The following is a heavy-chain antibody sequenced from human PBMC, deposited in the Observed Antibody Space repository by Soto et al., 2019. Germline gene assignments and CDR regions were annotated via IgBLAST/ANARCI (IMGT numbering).Heavy chain of an antibody. CDR1: GGSISSGGYY. J-gene: IGHJ4*02. V-gene: IGHV4-31*03. CDR2: IYYSGST. Sequence: SETLSLTCTVSGGSISSGGYYWSWIRQHPGKGLEWIGYIYYSGSTYYNPSLKSRVTISVDTSKNQFSLKLSSVTAADTAVYYCARVAIDAGTGEDYWGQGTLVTVSS. CDR3: ARVAIDAGTGEDY. D-gene: IGHD6-13*01.